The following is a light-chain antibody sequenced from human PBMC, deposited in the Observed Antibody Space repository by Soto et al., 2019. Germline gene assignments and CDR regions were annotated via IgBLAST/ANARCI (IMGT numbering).Light chain of an antibody. CDR3: QQYGSSGT. CDR1: QSVSNNY. Sequence: EIVLTQSPGTLSLSPGERATLSCRASQSVSNNYLAWYQQKPGQAPRLLIYGASIRATGIPDRFSGSVSGKDFTLTISRLETEDFAVYYCQQYGSSGTFDQGTKMEIK. CDR2: GAS. V-gene: IGKV3-20*01. J-gene: IGKJ1*01.